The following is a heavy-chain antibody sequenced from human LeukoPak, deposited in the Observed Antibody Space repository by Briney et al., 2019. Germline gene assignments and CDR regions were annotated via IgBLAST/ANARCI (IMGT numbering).Heavy chain of an antibody. V-gene: IGHV1-18*01. J-gene: IGHJ4*02. D-gene: IGHD2-8*02. CDR2: ISTYTVET. Sequence: ASMKVSCKASGDTFTNYGISWVRQAPGQGLEWMGWISTYTVETIYAQKFQGRVTLSTDTSTSTAYMELRSLRSDDTAVYYCATQPGRGSPFKFWGQGTLVTVSS. CDR1: GDTFTNYG. CDR3: ATQPGRGSPFKF.